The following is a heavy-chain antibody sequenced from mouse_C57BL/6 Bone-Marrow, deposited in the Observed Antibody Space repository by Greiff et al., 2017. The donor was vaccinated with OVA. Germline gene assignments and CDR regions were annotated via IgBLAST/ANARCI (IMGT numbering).Heavy chain of an antibody. Sequence: QVHVKQSGPELVKPGASVKISCKASGYAFSSSWMNWVKQRPGKGLEWIGRIYPGDGDTNYNGKFKGKATLTADKSSSTAYMQLSSLTSEDSAVYFCARSYSNYEMGYYAMDYWGQGTSVTVSS. CDR3: ARSYSNYEMGYYAMDY. CDR2: IYPGDGDT. D-gene: IGHD2-5*01. V-gene: IGHV1-82*01. J-gene: IGHJ4*01. CDR1: GYAFSSSW.